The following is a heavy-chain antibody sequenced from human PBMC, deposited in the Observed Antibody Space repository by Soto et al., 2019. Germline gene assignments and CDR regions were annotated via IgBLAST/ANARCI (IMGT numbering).Heavy chain of an antibody. Sequence: QVQLVQSGAEVKKPGSSVKVSCKASGGTFSSYAISWVRQAPGQGLEWMGGIIPIFGTANYAQKFQGRVTITADKSTSTAYMELSSLRSEDTAVYYCARATINYDILTGYYNVDYYYGMDVWGQGTTVTVSS. J-gene: IGHJ6*02. CDR1: GGTFSSYA. D-gene: IGHD3-9*01. CDR2: IIPIFGTA. V-gene: IGHV1-69*06. CDR3: ARATINYDILTGYYNVDYYYGMDV.